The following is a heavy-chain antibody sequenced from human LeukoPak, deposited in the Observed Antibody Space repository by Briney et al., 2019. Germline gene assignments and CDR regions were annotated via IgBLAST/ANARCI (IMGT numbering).Heavy chain of an antibody. J-gene: IGHJ3*02. CDR3: AKDSTGGIGAFDI. V-gene: IGHV3-33*06. Sequence: PRRSLRLSCAASGFTFSSYGMHWVRQAPGKGLEWVAVIWYDGSNKYYEDSVKGRFTISRDNSKNTLYLQMNSLRAEDTAVYYCAKDSTGGIGAFDIWGQGTMVTVSS. D-gene: IGHD1-26*01. CDR1: GFTFSSYG. CDR2: IWYDGSNK.